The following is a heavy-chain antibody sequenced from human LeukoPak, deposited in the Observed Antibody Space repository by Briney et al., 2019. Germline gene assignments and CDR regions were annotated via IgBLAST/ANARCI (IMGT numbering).Heavy chain of an antibody. Sequence: GGSLRLSCAASGFTFSSYWMHWVRHAPGKGLVWVSRINSDGSSTSYADSVKGRFTISRDNAKNSLYLQMNSLRDEDTAVYYCARGDCSTTSCHYGMDVWGQGTTVTVSS. CDR3: ARGDCSTTSCHYGMDV. CDR2: INSDGSST. D-gene: IGHD2-2*01. J-gene: IGHJ6*02. CDR1: GFTFSSYW. V-gene: IGHV3-74*01.